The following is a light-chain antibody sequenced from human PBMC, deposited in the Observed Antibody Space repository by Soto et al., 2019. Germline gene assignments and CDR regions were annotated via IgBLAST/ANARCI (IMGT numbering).Light chain of an antibody. J-gene: IGKJ5*01. CDR2: WAS. CDR1: QSVLSTSNNKNY. V-gene: IGKV4-1*01. CDR3: QQYHSDPIT. Sequence: DFVMTQSLDSLAVSLGERATINCKSSQSVLSTSNNKNYLAWFQQKPGQPPQLVIYWASVRASGVPDRFSGSGSGTDFTLTISSLQAEDVAVYYCQQYHSDPITFGQGTRLEI.